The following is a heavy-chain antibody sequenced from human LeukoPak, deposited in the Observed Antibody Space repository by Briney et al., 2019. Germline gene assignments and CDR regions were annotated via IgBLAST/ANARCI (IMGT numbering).Heavy chain of an antibody. CDR1: GFTFSDYY. V-gene: IGHV3-11*01. Sequence: GGSLRLSCAASGFTFSDYYMSWIRQAPGKGLEWVSYISSSGSTIYYADSVKGRFTISRDNVKNSLYLQMNSLRAEDTAVYYCARAYGSGSGNYYYYYGMDVWGQGTTVTVSS. D-gene: IGHD3-10*01. J-gene: IGHJ6*02. CDR2: ISSSGSTI. CDR3: ARAYGSGSGNYYYYYGMDV.